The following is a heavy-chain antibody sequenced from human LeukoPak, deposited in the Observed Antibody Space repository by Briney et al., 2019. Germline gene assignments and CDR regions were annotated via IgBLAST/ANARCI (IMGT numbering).Heavy chain of an antibody. CDR2: ISYDGSNK. J-gene: IGHJ4*02. D-gene: IGHD3-22*01. CDR1: GFTFSSYA. Sequence: GGSLRLSCAASGFTFSSYAMHWVRQAPGKGLEWVAVISYDGSNKYYADSVKGRFTISRDNSKNTLYLQMNSLRAEDTAVYYCAREEESSGYYGYWGQGTLVTVSS. CDR3: AREEESSGYYGY. V-gene: IGHV3-30-3*01.